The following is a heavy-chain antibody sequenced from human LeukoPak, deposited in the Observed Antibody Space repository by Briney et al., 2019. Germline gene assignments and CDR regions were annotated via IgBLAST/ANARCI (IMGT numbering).Heavy chain of an antibody. D-gene: IGHD2-2*01. Sequence: GESLKISCQGSGYNFTTYWIGWVRQMPGKGLEWMGIIYPGDSDTRYSPSFQGQVTISADKSISTAYLQWSSLKASDTAMYYCARHWRCTSTSCYAFDIWGQGTMVTVSS. CDR3: ARHWRCTSTSCYAFDI. CDR2: IYPGDSDT. V-gene: IGHV5-51*01. CDR1: GYNFTTYW. J-gene: IGHJ3*02.